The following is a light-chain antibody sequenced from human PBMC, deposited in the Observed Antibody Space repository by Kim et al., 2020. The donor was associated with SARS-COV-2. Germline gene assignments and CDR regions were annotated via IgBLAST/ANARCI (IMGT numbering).Light chain of an antibody. V-gene: IGKV1-5*03. CDR1: QSHSMW. Sequence: YTLPASVGDRVIITCRVSQSHSMWLAWYQQQPGKVPKLLISKASSLQSGFPSRFSGSGSGTQFTLTISSLQPDDFGNYYCQQYDKYFGQGTKLEI. CDR3: QQYDKY. J-gene: IGKJ2*01. CDR2: KAS.